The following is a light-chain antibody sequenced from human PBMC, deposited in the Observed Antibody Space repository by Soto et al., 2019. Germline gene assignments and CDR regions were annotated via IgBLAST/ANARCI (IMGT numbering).Light chain of an antibody. Sequence: DIVMTQSPATLSVSPGERATLSCRASQGVTSNLAWYQQKPGQAPRLLIYGASTRATGIPARFSGSGSGTEFTLTISSLQSEDFAVYYCQNYNNWPLNCGGGTKVAIK. CDR3: QNYNNWPLN. CDR2: GAS. V-gene: IGKV3-15*01. CDR1: QGVTSN. J-gene: IGKJ4*01.